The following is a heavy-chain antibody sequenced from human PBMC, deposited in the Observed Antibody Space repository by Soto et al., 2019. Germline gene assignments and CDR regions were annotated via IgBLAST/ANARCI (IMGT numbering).Heavy chain of an antibody. D-gene: IGHD5-12*01. J-gene: IGHJ6*02. Sequence: QMKLVQSGPEVKKPGTSVKVSCKASGFTFTSSAMQWVRQARGQRLEWIGWIVVGSGNTNYAQKFQERVTITRDMSTSTAYMELSSLRSEDTAVYYCAAERWLRYYYYGMDVWGQGTTVTVSS. CDR2: IVVGSGNT. CDR3: AAERWLRYYYYGMDV. CDR1: GFTFTSSA. V-gene: IGHV1-58*02.